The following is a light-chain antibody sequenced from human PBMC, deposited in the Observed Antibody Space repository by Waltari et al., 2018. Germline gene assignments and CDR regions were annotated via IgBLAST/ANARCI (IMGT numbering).Light chain of an antibody. Sequence: QSALTQEASVSGTVGQKVTLSCTGNTNSVGTSAVGWYQQISHGSPKSVMFGNSLPSGIPDRFSGSKSGTTASLTISGLQPEDEADYYCSTWDYSLSAQVFGGGTNLTVL. J-gene: IGLJ3*02. CDR2: GNS. CDR1: TNSVGTSA. V-gene: IGLV1-44*01. CDR3: STWDYSLSAQV.